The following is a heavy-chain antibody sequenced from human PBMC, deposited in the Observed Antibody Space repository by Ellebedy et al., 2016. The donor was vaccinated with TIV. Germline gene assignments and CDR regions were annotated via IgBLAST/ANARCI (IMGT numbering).Heavy chain of an antibody. D-gene: IGHD3-22*01. Sequence: GGSLRLSCAASGFTFSNFAMHWVRQAPGKGLEWLAVIRGGGDSTYHADSVKGRFTITRDNSKHTLYLRMNRLKIEDTAVYYCAKGSSSGFNYDKVGFDDWGQGTLVTVSS. CDR3: AKGSSSGFNYDKVGFDD. J-gene: IGHJ4*02. V-gene: IGHV3-23*01. CDR1: GFTFSNFA. CDR2: IRGGGDST.